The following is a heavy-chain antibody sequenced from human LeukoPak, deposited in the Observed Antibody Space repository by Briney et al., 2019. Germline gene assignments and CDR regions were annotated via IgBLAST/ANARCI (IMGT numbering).Heavy chain of an antibody. J-gene: IGHJ4*02. D-gene: IGHD6-13*01. V-gene: IGHV3-30*02. CDR2: IRYDGSNK. Sequence: GGSLRLSCAASGFTLSTYGMHWVRQAPGKGLEWVAFIRYDGSNKYYTDSVKGRFTMSRDNSKNTLYLQMNSLRPEDTAVYHCAKDKPPYSTNWYPLDYWGQGTLVTVSS. CDR1: GFTLSTYG. CDR3: AKDKPPYSTNWYPLDY.